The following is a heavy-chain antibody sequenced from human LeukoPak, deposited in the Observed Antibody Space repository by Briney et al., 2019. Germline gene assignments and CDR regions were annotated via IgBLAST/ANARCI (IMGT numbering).Heavy chain of an antibody. Sequence: PGGSLRLSCAASGFTFSSYAMPWVRQAPGKGLEFVSAISSNGGSTYYANSVKGRFTISRDNSKNTLYLQMGSLRAEDMAVYYCARARPAVAGVSYFDYWGQGTLVTVPS. D-gene: IGHD6-19*01. CDR1: GFTFSSYA. CDR3: ARARPAVAGVSYFDY. CDR2: ISSNGGST. V-gene: IGHV3-64*01. J-gene: IGHJ4*02.